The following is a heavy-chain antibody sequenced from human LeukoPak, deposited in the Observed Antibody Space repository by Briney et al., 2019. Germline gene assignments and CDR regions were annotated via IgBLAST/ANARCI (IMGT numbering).Heavy chain of an antibody. Sequence: GGSLRLSCAASGFTFSSYSMNWVRQAPGRGLEWVSYISSSSSTIYYADSVRGRFTISRDNAKNSLYLQMNSLRAEDTAVYYCAARLGYCSGGSCSGYDYWGQGTLVTVSS. J-gene: IGHJ4*02. CDR2: ISSSSSTI. D-gene: IGHD2-15*01. CDR1: GFTFSSYS. CDR3: AARLGYCSGGSCSGYDY. V-gene: IGHV3-48*01.